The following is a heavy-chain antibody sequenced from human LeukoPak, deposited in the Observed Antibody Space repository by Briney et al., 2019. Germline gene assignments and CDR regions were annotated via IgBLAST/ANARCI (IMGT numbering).Heavy chain of an antibody. V-gene: IGHV4-39*07. D-gene: IGHD3-22*01. J-gene: IGHJ4*02. CDR2: INHSGST. CDR3: ARLSIGYYDSSGLAY. CDR1: GGSISSSSYY. Sequence: SETLSLTCTVSGGSISSSSYYWSWIRQSPGKGLEWIGEINHSGSTSYNPSLKSRVTISLDTSENQFSLKMTSVTAADTAIYYCARLSIGYYDSSGLAYWGQGTLVTVSS.